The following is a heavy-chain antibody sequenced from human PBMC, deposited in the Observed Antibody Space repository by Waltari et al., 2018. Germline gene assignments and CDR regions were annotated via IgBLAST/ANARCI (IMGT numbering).Heavy chain of an antibody. V-gene: IGHV3-23*01. CDR3: AKDPAGTYYFEY. Sequence: EVQLLESGGGLVQPGGSLSLSCAASAFAFSSFAMNGVRQAPGKGLEWVSTISGSGGNTYYADSVKGRFTISRDNSKNTLYLQMNSLRAEDTAVYYCAKDPAGTYYFEYWGQGTLVTVSS. CDR1: AFAFSSFA. J-gene: IGHJ4*02. CDR2: ISGSGGNT. D-gene: IGHD6-19*01.